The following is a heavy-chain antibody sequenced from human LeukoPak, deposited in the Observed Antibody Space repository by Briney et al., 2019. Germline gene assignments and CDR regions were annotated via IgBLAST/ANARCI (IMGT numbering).Heavy chain of an antibody. CDR3: ARRGANSGSYSHFDL. Sequence: SETLSLTCTVSGDSISTYYWNWIRQPPGKGLEWIGHIHYSGSTNYNPSLNSRVTISVDTSKNQFSLKLSSVTAADTAVYSCARRGANSGSYSHFDLWGRGTLVTVSA. J-gene: IGHJ2*01. CDR1: GDSISTYY. D-gene: IGHD1-26*01. V-gene: IGHV4-59*01. CDR2: IHYSGST.